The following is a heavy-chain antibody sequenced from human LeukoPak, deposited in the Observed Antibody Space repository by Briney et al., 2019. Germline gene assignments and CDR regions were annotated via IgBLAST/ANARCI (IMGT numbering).Heavy chain of an antibody. D-gene: IGHD6-25*01. CDR1: GYSITSGYY. V-gene: IGHV4-38-2*02. J-gene: IGHJ5*02. CDR3: ARARRGIASGGNWFDP. CDR2: IYHSGNT. Sequence: SETLSLACTVSGYSITSGYYWGWIRQPPGKGLEWIGSIYHSGNTYYNPSLKSRVTIAIDASKNQFSLKLSSVTAADTAVYYCARARRGIASGGNWFDPWGQGTLVTVSS.